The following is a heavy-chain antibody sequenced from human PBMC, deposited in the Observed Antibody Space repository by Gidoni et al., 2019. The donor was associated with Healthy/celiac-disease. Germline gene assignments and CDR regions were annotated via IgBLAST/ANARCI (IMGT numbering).Heavy chain of an antibody. CDR2: INHSGST. CDR1: GGSFSGYY. D-gene: IGHD2-8*02. CDR3: ARSGRGGFDY. J-gene: IGHJ4*02. Sequence: QVQLQQWGAGLLKPSATLSLTCAVYGGSFSGYYWSWIRQPPGKGLEWIGEINHSGSTNYNPSLKRRVTISVDTSKNQFSLKLSSVTAADTAVYYCARSGRGGFDYWGQGTLVTVSS. V-gene: IGHV4-34*01.